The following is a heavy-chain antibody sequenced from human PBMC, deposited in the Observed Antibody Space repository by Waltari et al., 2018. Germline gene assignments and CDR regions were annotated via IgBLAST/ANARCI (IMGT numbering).Heavy chain of an antibody. CDR2: IDRDGNT. CDR3: ASTLHLDGWLDGFDI. V-gene: IGHV3-53*01. D-gene: IGHD1-1*01. Sequence: EEQLVESGGGVIQIGGSLRLSWEGSGFGVSDNYMNWVRQGPGKGLEWVSTIDRDGNTYYADSVKGRFATSRGSSRDTVYFEMNSLRPDDTAVYYCASTLHLDGWLDGFDIWGQGTVVTVSS. CDR1: GFGVSDNY. J-gene: IGHJ3*02.